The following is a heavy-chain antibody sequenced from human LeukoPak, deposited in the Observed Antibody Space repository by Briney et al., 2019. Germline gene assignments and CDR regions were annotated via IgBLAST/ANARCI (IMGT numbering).Heavy chain of an antibody. CDR1: AITFSSYA. CDR3: ATSYDSGTYYLPLRY. J-gene: IGHJ4*02. Sequence: PGGSLRLSCAASAITFSSYAVSWVRQAPGKGLEWVSGISGSGGSTYYADFVKGRFTISRDNSKNTLYLQMNSLRAEDTAVYYCATSYDSGTYYLPLRYWGQGTLVTVSS. CDR2: ISGSGGST. V-gene: IGHV3-23*01. D-gene: IGHD3-10*01.